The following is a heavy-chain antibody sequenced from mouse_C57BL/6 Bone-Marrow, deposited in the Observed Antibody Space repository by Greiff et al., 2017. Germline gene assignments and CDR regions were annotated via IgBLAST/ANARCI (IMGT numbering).Heavy chain of an antibody. CDR3: ARIYYDYDEYYFDY. CDR1: GYSITSGYY. V-gene: IGHV3-6*01. D-gene: IGHD2-4*01. J-gene: IGHJ2*01. Sequence: EVQLQQSGPGLVKPSQSLSLTCSVTGYSITSGYYWNWIRQFPGNKLEWMGYISYDGSNNYNPSLKNRISITRDTSKNQFFLKFNSVTTEDTATYYCARIYYDYDEYYFDYWGQGTTLTVSS. CDR2: ISYDGSN.